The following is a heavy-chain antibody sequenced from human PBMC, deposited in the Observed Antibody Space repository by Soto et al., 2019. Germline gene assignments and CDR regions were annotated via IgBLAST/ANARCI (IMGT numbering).Heavy chain of an antibody. CDR2: IYYSGST. Sequence: SETLSLTCTVSGGSISSSSYYWGWIRQPPGKGLEWIGSIYYSGSTYYNPSLKSRVTISVDTSKNQFSLKLSSVTAADTAVYYCARVVVVAASLGMDVWGQGTKVTVSS. CDR1: GGSISSSSYY. J-gene: IGHJ6*02. D-gene: IGHD2-15*01. V-gene: IGHV4-39*01. CDR3: ARVVVVAASLGMDV.